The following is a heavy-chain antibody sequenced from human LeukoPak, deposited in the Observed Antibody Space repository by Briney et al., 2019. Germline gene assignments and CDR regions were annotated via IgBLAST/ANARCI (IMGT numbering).Heavy chain of an antibody. CDR3: AKDPADYRGWFDY. CDR1: GFTFRTYA. J-gene: IGHJ4*02. V-gene: IGHV3-23*01. CDR2: ITGSGGST. Sequence: GGSLRLSCAASGFTFRTYAMSWVRQAPGKGLEWISTITGSGGSTYYTDSVKGRFTISRDNSKTTLFLQMDSLRAEDTAVYYCAKDPADYRGWFDYWGQGTLVTVSS. D-gene: IGHD4-11*01.